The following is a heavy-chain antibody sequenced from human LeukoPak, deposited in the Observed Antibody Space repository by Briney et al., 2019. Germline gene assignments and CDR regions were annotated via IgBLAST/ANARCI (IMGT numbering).Heavy chain of an antibody. Sequence: ASVKVSCKASGYTFTSYDMNWVRQAPGQGLEWMGWMNPNSGNTGYAQKFQGRVAMTRNTSISTAYMELNSLRSEDTAVYYCARAGQQPNRWFDPWGQGSLVTVSS. J-gene: IGHJ5*02. D-gene: IGHD6-13*01. V-gene: IGHV1-8*01. CDR1: GYTFTSYD. CDR3: ARAGQQPNRWFDP. CDR2: MNPNSGNT.